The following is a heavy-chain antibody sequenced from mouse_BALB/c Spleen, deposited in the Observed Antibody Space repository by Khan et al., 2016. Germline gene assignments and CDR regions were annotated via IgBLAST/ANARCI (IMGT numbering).Heavy chain of an antibody. V-gene: IGHV2-4*02. D-gene: IGHD1-1*01. CDR2: IWSGGST. Sequence: QIQLVQSGPGLVQPSQSLSITCTVSGFSLTSYGVHWVRQPPGKGLEWLGVIWSGGSTDYNAAFISRLSISKDNSKSQVFFKMNSLQADDTAIYYCARNSFITTVVATTPDYWGQGTSVTVSS. CDR1: GFSLTSYG. CDR3: ARNSFITTVVATTPDY. J-gene: IGHJ4*01.